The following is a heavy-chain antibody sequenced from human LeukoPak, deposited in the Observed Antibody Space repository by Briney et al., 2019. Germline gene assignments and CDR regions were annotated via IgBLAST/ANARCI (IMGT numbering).Heavy chain of an antibody. CDR1: GGSISSYY. Sequence: SETLSLTCTVSGGSISSYYWSWIRQPPGKGLEWIGYIYHSGSTNYNPSLKSRVTISVDTSKNQFSLKLSSVTAADTAVYYCARGSRNFDYWGQGTLVTVSS. J-gene: IGHJ4*02. V-gene: IGHV4-59*01. CDR3: ARGSRNFDY. CDR2: IYHSGST.